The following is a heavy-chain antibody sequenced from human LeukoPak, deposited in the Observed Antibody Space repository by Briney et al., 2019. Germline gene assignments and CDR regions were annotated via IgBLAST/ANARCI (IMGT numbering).Heavy chain of an antibody. V-gene: IGHV3-7*01. CDR3: ARGSFGSGSYYTSNWFDP. CDR1: GFTFSDYW. J-gene: IGHJ5*02. Sequence: GGSLSLSCAASGFTFSDYWMSWVRQAPGKGLEWVANIKQDGSEKYYVDSVKGRFTISRDNAKNSLYLQMNSLRAEDTAVYYCARGSFGSGSYYTSNWFDPWGQGTLVTDSS. D-gene: IGHD3-10*01. CDR2: IKQDGSEK.